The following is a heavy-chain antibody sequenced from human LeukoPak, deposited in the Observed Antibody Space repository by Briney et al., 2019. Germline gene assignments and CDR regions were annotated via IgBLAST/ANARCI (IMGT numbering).Heavy chain of an antibody. V-gene: IGHV1-69*01. CDR3: ARDRIAAAGSSFDY. CDR1: GGTFSSYA. Sequence: SVKVSFKASGGTFSSYAISWVRQAPGQGPEWMGGIIPIFGTANYAQKFQGRVTITADESTSTAYMELSSLRSEDTAVYYCARDRIAAAGSSFDYWGQGTLVTVSS. CDR2: IIPIFGTA. J-gene: IGHJ4*02. D-gene: IGHD6-13*01.